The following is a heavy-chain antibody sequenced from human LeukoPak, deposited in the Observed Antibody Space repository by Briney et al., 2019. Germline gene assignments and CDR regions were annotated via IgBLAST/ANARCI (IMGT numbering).Heavy chain of an antibody. CDR2: MNPNSGNT. V-gene: IGHV1-8*01. Sequence: ASVKVSCKASGYTFTSYDINWVRQATGHGLEWMGWMNPNSGNTGYAQKFQGRVTMTRNTSISTAYMELSSLRSEDTAVYYCARVFFQLSYHRYDILTSYYYYMDVWGKGTTVTVSS. J-gene: IGHJ6*03. CDR1: GYTFTSYD. D-gene: IGHD3-9*01. CDR3: ARVFFQLSYHRYDILTSYYYYMDV.